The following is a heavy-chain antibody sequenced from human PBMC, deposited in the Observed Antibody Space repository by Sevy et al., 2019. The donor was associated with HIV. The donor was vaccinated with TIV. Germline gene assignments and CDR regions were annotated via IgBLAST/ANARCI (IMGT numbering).Heavy chain of an antibody. V-gene: IGHV4-59*11. D-gene: IGHD1-26*01. Sequence: SETLSLTCTVSGGSITSLYWNWIRQPPGKGLEWIANIYYNGHINYNPSLKSRVIFSLVTSKNQFSLRLSSVTAADTAMYYCAGENAWGRGYSWGQGTLVTVSS. CDR3: AGENAWGRGYS. CDR1: GGSITSLY. J-gene: IGHJ4*02. CDR2: IYYNGHI.